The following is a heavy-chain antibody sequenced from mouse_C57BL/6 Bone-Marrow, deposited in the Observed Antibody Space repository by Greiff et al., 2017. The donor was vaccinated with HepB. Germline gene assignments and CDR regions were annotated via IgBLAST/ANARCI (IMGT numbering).Heavy chain of an antibody. J-gene: IGHJ2*01. V-gene: IGHV1-82*01. CDR2: IYPGDGDT. CDR1: GYAFSSSW. CDR3: ARRELRLLYFDY. D-gene: IGHD3-2*02. Sequence: ESGPELVKPGASVKISCKASGYAFSSSWMNWVKQRPGKGLEWIGRIYPGDGDTNYNGKFKGKATLTADKSSSTAYMQLSSLTSEDSAVYFCARRELRLLYFDYWGQGTTLTVSS.